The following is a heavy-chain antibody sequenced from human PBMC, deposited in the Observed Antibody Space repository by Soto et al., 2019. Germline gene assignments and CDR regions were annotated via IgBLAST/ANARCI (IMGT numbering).Heavy chain of an antibody. CDR2: ISSSSSYI. V-gene: IGHV3-21*01. CDR3: ARAHSSSWGFDP. D-gene: IGHD6-13*01. J-gene: IGHJ5*02. Sequence: GGSLRLSCAASGFTFSSYSMNWVRQAPGKGLEWVSSISSSSSYIYYADSVKGRFTVSRDNAKNSLYLQMNSLRAEDTAVYYCARAHSSSWGFDPWGQGTLVTVSS. CDR1: GFTFSSYS.